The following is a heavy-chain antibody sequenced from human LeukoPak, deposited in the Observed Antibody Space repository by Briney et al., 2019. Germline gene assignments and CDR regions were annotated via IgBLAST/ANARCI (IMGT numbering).Heavy chain of an antibody. Sequence: GGSLRLSCSASGFTLSRYAMDWVRQAPGKGLEYVSAISSNGGSTYYADSVKGRFTISRDNSRNTLHLQMSSLRVEDTAVYYCVKDSSSGSYLDYWGQGTLVTVSS. V-gene: IGHV3-64D*06. D-gene: IGHD3-10*01. J-gene: IGHJ4*02. CDR3: VKDSSSGSYLDY. CDR2: ISSNGGST. CDR1: GFTLSRYA.